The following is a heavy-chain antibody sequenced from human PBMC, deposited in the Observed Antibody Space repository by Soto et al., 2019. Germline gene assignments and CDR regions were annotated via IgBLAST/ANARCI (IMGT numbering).Heavy chain of an antibody. CDR1: GFTFSIYA. CDR3: ARDPSVAVTRSCDH. J-gene: IGHJ4*02. V-gene: IGHV3-33*01. D-gene: IGHD6-19*01. Sequence: QVQLVESGGGVVQPGSSLRLSCAASGFTFSIYAMHWVRQTPGKGLEWVAIIWSDGNSEYYAESVKGRFTVSRDNSKNTLDLQMNSLRVEDTAVYYCARDPSVAVTRSCDHWGQGTLVTVSS. CDR2: IWSDGNSE.